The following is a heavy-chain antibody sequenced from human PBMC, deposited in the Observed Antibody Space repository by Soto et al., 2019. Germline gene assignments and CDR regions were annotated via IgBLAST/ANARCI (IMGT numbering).Heavy chain of an antibody. Sequence: PSETLSLTFTVSDGSISSYYWSWIRQPPGKGLEWIGYIYYSGSTNYNPSLKSRVTISVDTSKNQFSLKLSSVTAADTAVYYCARHIEYYFDYWGQGTLVTVSS. J-gene: IGHJ4*02. CDR2: IYYSGST. CDR3: ARHIEYYFDY. D-gene: IGHD1-26*01. CDR1: DGSISSYY. V-gene: IGHV4-59*08.